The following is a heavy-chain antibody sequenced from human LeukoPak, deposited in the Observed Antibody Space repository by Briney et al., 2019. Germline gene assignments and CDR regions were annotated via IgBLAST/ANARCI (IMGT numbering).Heavy chain of an antibody. J-gene: IGHJ6*02. CDR3: ATDGVVIEYYYYYGMDV. CDR1: GYTFTGYY. D-gene: IGHD3-3*01. V-gene: IGHV1-2*02. CDR2: INPNSGGT. Sequence: GASVKVSCKASGYTFTGYYMHWVRQAPGQGLEWMGWINPNSGGTNYAQKFQGRVTMTRDTSISTAYMELSRQRSDDTAVYYCATDGVVIEYYYYYGMDVWGQGTTVTVSS.